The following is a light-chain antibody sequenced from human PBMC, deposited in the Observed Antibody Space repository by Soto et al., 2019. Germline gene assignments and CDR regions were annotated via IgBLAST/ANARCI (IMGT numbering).Light chain of an antibody. CDR1: QSVSSSY. CDR3: QQYGSSRWT. J-gene: IGKJ1*01. CDR2: GAS. V-gene: IGKV3-20*01. Sequence: EIILKQSPDTVSLSPLEIATPSCMASQSVSSSYLAWYQQKPGQAPRLLIYGASSRATGIAARFSGSGSGTDFTLTISRLEPEDFAVYYCQQYGSSRWTFGQGTKVDIK.